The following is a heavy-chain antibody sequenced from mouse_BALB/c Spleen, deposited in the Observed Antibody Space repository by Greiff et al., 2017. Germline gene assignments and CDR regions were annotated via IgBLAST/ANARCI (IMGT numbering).Heavy chain of an antibody. CDR3: ARVYYRYDAMDY. CDR1: GYSITSGYY. V-gene: IGHV3-6*02. J-gene: IGHJ4*01. Sequence: VQLQQSGPGLVKPSQSLSLTCSVTGYSITSGYYWNWIRQFPGNKLEWMGYISYDGSNNYNPSLKNRISITRDTSKNQFFLKLNSVTTEDTATYYCARVYYRYDAMDYWGQGTSVTVSS. D-gene: IGHD2-14*01. CDR2: ISYDGSN.